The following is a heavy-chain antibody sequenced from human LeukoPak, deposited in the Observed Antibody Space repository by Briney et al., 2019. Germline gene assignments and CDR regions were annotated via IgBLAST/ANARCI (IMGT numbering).Heavy chain of an antibody. Sequence: PGGSLRLSCAASGFTFSSYGMHWVRQAPGKGLEWVAVISYEGSNTFYADSVKGRFTISRYNSKNTLYLQMNSLRAEDTAVYYCARGPPRMIVPIYWGQGTLVTVSS. D-gene: IGHD3-22*01. CDR1: GFTFSSYG. V-gene: IGHV3-30*03. CDR3: ARGPPRMIVPIY. CDR2: ISYEGSNT. J-gene: IGHJ4*02.